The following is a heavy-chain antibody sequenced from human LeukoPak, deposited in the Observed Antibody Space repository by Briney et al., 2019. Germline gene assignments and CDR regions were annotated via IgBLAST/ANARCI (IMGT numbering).Heavy chain of an antibody. CDR1: GFTFSSYS. CDR3: SRDLGYNHPKIFDS. CDR2: ISSNLRTT. V-gene: IGHV3-48*04. Sequence: GGSLRLSCAASGFTFSSYSMTWVRQAPGKGLEWVSYISSNLRTTYYADSVKGRFTISRDNAKNSLYLQMNSLRAEDTAVYYCSRDLGYNHPKIFDSWGQGTLVTVSS. D-gene: IGHD5-12*01. J-gene: IGHJ4*02.